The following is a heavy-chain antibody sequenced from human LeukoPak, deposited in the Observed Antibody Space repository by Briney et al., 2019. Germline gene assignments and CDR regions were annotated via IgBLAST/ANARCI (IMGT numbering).Heavy chain of an antibody. D-gene: IGHD3-10*01. CDR3: ARGLLWFGELLSYYYYYMDV. CDR2: INTNTGNP. Sequence: ASVKVSCKASGYTFTSYAMNWVRQAPGQGLEWMGWINTNTGNPTYAQGFTGRFVFSLDTSVSTAYLQISSLKAEDTAVYYCARGLLWFGELLSYYYYYMDVWGKGTTVTVSS. V-gene: IGHV7-4-1*02. J-gene: IGHJ6*03. CDR1: GYTFTSYA.